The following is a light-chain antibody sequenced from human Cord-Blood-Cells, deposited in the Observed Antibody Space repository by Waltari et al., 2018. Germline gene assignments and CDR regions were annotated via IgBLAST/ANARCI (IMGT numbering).Light chain of an antibody. Sequence: SYELTQPPSVSVSRGQTASITCAGDELGDKYACWYQQKPGQSLVLVIYQDSKRPSGLPERFSGSNSWNTATLAISGTQAMDEADYYCQAWDSSTVVFGGGTKLTVL. CDR3: QAWDSSTVV. CDR2: QDS. V-gene: IGLV3-1*01. J-gene: IGLJ2*01. CDR1: ELGDKY.